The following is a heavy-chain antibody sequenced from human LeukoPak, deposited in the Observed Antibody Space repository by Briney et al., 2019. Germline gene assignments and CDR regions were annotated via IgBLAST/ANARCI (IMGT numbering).Heavy chain of an antibody. CDR2: ISGSGTTT. D-gene: IGHD3-22*01. V-gene: IGHV3-11*04. CDR3: AIQITMIVVVPYFDY. CDR1: GLTFSDYY. Sequence: GGSLRLSCAASGLTFSDYYMTWIRQAPGKGLEWVSSISGSGTTTYSADSVRGRFTVSRDNAKNSVFLYMDSLRAEDTAVYYCAIQITMIVVVPYFDYWGQGTLVTVSS. J-gene: IGHJ4*02.